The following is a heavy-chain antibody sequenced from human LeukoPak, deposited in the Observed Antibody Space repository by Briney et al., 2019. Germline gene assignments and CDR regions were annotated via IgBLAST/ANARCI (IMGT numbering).Heavy chain of an antibody. CDR2: ISSSSSYT. CDR1: GIPFSDYY. V-gene: IGHV3-11*03. J-gene: IGHJ4*02. Sequence: AGGSLRLSCVVSGIPFSDYYMNWIRKAPGKGLEWISYISSSSSYTDYADSVKGRFTISRDNAKSALYLQMHSLRLEDTAVYYCAAGTAADFWGQGRLVTVCS. CDR3: AAGTAADF. D-gene: IGHD6-13*01.